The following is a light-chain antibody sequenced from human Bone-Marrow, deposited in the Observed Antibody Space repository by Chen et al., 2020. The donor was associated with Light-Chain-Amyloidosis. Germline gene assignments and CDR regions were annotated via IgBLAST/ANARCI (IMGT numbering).Light chain of an antibody. Sequence: QSALTQPPSASGSPGQSVTISCTGTSSDVGAYKYVSWYQQHPGKAPKLMIYEVNNRPSGVPDRLSGSKSGNTACLTVAGLQADDEADDYGGSEAGTNNCVFGGGTKVTVL. J-gene: IGLJ3*02. CDR3: GSEAGTNNCV. V-gene: IGLV2-8*01. CDR2: EVN. CDR1: SSDVGAYKY.